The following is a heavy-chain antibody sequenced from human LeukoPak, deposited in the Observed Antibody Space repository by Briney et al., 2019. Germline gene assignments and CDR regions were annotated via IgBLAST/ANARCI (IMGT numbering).Heavy chain of an antibody. V-gene: IGHV3-20*04. CDR1: GFSFSDYG. CDR3: AGATSPDYYYYYMGV. CDR2: INWNSDSI. Sequence: GGSLRLSCAASGFSFSDYGMSWVRQAPGKGLEWVSHINWNSDSIGYADSVKGRFTISRDNAKNSLYLQMNSLRAEDTALYYCAGATSPDYYYYYMGVWGEGTTVTVSS. J-gene: IGHJ6*03. D-gene: IGHD5-12*01.